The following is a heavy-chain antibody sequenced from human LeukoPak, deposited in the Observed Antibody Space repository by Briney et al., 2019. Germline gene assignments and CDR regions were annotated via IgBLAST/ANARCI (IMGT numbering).Heavy chain of an antibody. D-gene: IGHD2-2*02. CDR3: ARLEYCTSSSCYSLRY. J-gene: IGHJ4*02. CDR2: INHDGSER. Sequence: GGSLRLSCAASGFTFSSYWMSWVRQVPGKGLEWVANINHDGSERYYVDSVKGRFTISRDNAKESLYLQMNSLRAEDTAVYYCARLEYCTSSSCYSLRYWGQGTLVTVSS. V-gene: IGHV3-7*01. CDR1: GFTFSSYW.